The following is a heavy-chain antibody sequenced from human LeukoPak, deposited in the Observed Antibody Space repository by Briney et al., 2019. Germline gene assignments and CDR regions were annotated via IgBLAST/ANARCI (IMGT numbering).Heavy chain of an antibody. Sequence: PGGSLRLSCAASGFTFSSYWMSWVRQAPGKGLEWVANIKKDGSEKYYVDSVKGRFTISRDNAKNSLYLQMNSLRVEDTAVYYCAKDSYYDYVWGSYRCTNQFDYWGQGTLVTVSS. CDR2: IKKDGSEK. D-gene: IGHD3-16*02. V-gene: IGHV3-7*03. J-gene: IGHJ4*02. CDR1: GFTFSSYW. CDR3: AKDSYYDYVWGSYRCTNQFDY.